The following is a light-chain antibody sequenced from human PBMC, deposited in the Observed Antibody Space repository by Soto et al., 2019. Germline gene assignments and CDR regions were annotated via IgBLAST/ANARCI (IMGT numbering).Light chain of an antibody. J-gene: IGLJ1*01. CDR2: SNN. CDR3: AAWDDSLNGYG. Sequence: QSALTQPPSASGTPGQRVTISCSGSSSNIGSNTVNWYQQLPGTAPKLLIYSNNQRPSGVPDRFSGSKSGTSASLAISGLQSEDEADYYCAAWDDSLNGYGFGTGTKLTVL. V-gene: IGLV1-44*01. CDR1: SSNIGSNT.